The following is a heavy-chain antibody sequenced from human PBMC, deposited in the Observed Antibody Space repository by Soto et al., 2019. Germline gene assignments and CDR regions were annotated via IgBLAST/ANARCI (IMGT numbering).Heavy chain of an antibody. J-gene: IGHJ5*02. Sequence: ASVEVSCKXSGYTFTSYGISWVRQAPGQGLEWMGWISAYNGNTNYAQKLQGRVTMTTDTSTSTAYMELRSLRSDDTAVYHCARVGEAAPFYPWGQGTLVTSPQ. V-gene: IGHV1-18*01. CDR3: ARVGEAAPFYP. CDR2: ISAYNGNT. D-gene: IGHD3-3*02. CDR1: GYTFTSYG.